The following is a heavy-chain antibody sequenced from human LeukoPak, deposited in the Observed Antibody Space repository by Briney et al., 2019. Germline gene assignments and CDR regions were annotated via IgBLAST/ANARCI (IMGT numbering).Heavy chain of an antibody. CDR3: VRGDRRDF. J-gene: IGHJ4*02. D-gene: IGHD3-16*01. Sequence: GGSLRLSCAASGFTFSASTMNWVRQAPWKGLEGVSSIDSSGVSTFCVDSLRGRFTISRDNAKNSLYLQMNSLRAEDTAVYHCVRGDRRDFWGQGTLVTVSS. CDR1: GFTFSAST. V-gene: IGHV3-21*01. CDR2: IDSSGVST.